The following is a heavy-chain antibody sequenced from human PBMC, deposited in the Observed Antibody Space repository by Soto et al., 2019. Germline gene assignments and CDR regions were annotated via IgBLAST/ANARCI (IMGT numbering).Heavy chain of an antibody. CDR3: ARGGQDFWSGPFDY. D-gene: IGHD3-3*01. Sequence: SETLSLTCTVSAGSISNYFCNWIRQPAGKGLEWIGRIDNSGSTNYNPSLKSRVTMSSDTSRNQFSLKLNSVTAADAAVYYCARGGQDFWSGPFDYWGQGALVTVSS. V-gene: IGHV4-4*07. CDR1: AGSISNYF. J-gene: IGHJ4*02. CDR2: IDNSGST.